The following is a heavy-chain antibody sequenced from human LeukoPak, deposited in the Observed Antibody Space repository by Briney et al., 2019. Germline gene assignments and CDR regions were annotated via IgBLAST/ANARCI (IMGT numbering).Heavy chain of an antibody. D-gene: IGHD3-3*01. J-gene: IGHJ5*02. Sequence: SETLSLTCAVSGYSISSGYYWGWIRQPPGKGLEWIGSIYHSGSTHYNPSLKSRVTISVDTSRNQFSLKLSSVTAADTAVYYCARLEYYDFWSGYYASNWFDPWGQGTLVTVSS. CDR1: GYSISSGYY. CDR3: ARLEYYDFWSGYYASNWFDP. CDR2: IYHSGST. V-gene: IGHV4-38-2*01.